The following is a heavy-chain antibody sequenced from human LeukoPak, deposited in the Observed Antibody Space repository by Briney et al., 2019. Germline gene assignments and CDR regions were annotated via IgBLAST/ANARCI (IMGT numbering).Heavy chain of an antibody. CDR1: GGSISSYY. CDR3: ARVRRDGYSSPDY. CDR2: IYYSGST. V-gene: IGHV4-59*01. J-gene: IGHJ4*02. Sequence: SETLSLTCTVSGGSISSYYWNWIRQPPGKGLEWIGYIYYSGSTNYNPSLKSRITMSVDTSKNQFSLKLSSVTAADTAVYYCARVRRDGYSSPDYWGQGTLVTVSS. D-gene: IGHD5-24*01.